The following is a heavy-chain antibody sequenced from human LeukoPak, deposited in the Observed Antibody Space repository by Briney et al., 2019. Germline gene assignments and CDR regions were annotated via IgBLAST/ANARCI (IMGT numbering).Heavy chain of an antibody. CDR3: VRGGYYDFWSGTFDY. D-gene: IGHD3-3*01. CDR2: ISSNGGST. V-gene: IGHV3-64*01. CDR1: GFTFSSYA. Sequence: GGSLRLSCAASGFTFSSYAMHWVRQAPGKGLEYVSRISSNGGSTYHANSVKGRFTISRDNSKNTLYLQMGSLRAADMAVYYCVRGGYYDFWSGTFDYWGQGTLVTVSS. J-gene: IGHJ4*02.